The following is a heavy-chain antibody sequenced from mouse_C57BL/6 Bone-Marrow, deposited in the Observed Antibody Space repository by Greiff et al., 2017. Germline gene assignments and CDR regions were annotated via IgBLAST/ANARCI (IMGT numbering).Heavy chain of an antibody. CDR3: TRWAPITTVVAYYAMDY. D-gene: IGHD1-1*01. Sequence: VQLQESGAELVRPGASVTLSCKASGYTFTDYEMHWVKQTPVHGLEWIGAIDPETGGTAYNQKFKGKAILTADKSSSTAYMELRSLTSEDSAVYYCTRWAPITTVVAYYAMDYWGQGTSVTVSS. J-gene: IGHJ4*01. V-gene: IGHV1-15*01. CDR1: GYTFTDYE. CDR2: IDPETGGT.